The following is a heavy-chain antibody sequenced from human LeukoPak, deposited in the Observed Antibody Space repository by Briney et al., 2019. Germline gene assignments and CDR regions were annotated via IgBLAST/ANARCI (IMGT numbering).Heavy chain of an antibody. CDR2: IKQDGSEK. J-gene: IGHJ4*02. CDR3: ARVMVYAYFDY. D-gene: IGHD2-8*01. CDR1: GFTFSSYW. Sequence: GGSLRLSCAASGFTFSSYWMSWVRQAPGKGLEWVANIKQDGSEKYYADSVKGRFTISRDNAKNSLYLQMNSLRAEDTAVYYCARVMVYAYFDYWGQGTLVTVSS. V-gene: IGHV3-7*01.